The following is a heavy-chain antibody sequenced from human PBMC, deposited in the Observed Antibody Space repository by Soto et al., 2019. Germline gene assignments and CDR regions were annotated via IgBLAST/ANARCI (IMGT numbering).Heavy chain of an antibody. D-gene: IGHD3-3*01. V-gene: IGHV2-5*02. CDR2: IYWDDDK. CDR3: AHRVLRTVFGLVTTTAIYFDF. Sequence: QITLNESGPTQVKPRQTLTLTCTFSGFSLTTSGVGVGWIRQSPGKAPAWLALIYWDDDKRYSPSLKSRLTITKYTSKNQVVLTMADLASADIATYYCAHRVLRTVFGLVTTTAIYFDFWGQGTPFAVSS. J-gene: IGHJ4*02. CDR1: GFSLTTSGVG.